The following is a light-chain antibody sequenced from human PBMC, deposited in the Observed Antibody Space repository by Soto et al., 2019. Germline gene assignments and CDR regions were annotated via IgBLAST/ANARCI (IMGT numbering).Light chain of an antibody. J-gene: IGKJ1*01. Sequence: DLQMTQSPSSLSASVGDIVTISCRASQSISSYLNWYQQKPGKAPKLLIYAASSLQSGVPSRFSGSGSGTDFTLTISSLQPEDFATYYCQQSYSTPQTFGLGTKVEIK. CDR1: QSISSY. CDR3: QQSYSTPQT. CDR2: AAS. V-gene: IGKV1-39*01.